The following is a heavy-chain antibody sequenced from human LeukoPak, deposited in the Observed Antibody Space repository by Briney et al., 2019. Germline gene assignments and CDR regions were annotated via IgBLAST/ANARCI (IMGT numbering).Heavy chain of an antibody. CDR1: GFLFSDYY. V-gene: IGHV3-11*01. CDR3: ARVGLDNTGWHISWFDP. Sequence: GGSLRLSCAASGFLFSDYYMTWIRQAPGRGREGISYITTNGASTFYATSVKGRFTISRDNAQKSLFLQMDSLRAEDTAIYYCARVGLDNTGWHISWFDPWGQGTRVTVSS. D-gene: IGHD6-19*01. CDR2: ITTNGAST. J-gene: IGHJ5*02.